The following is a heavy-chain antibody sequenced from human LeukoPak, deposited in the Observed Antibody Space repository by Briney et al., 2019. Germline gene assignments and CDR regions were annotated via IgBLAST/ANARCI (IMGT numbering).Heavy chain of an antibody. CDR2: INPNSGGT. V-gene: IGHV1-2*06. CDR3: ARARGRYCGSTSCLNNWFDP. CDR1: GYTFTGYY. D-gene: IGHD2-2*01. Sequence: ASVKVSCKASGYTFTGYYMQWVRQAPGQGLEWMGRINPNSGGTDYAQKLQGRVTMTTDTSTSTAYMELRTLRSDDTAVYYCARARGRYCGSTSCLNNWFDPWGQGTLVTVSS. J-gene: IGHJ5*02.